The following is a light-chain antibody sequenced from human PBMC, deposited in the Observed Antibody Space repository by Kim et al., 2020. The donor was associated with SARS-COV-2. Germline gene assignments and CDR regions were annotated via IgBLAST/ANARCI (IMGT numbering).Light chain of an antibody. Sequence: AAAGDRVTITCRTSQSIDYRLAWYQHKPGTAPKLLIYIASRLEGGVPLRFSGSGSGTYFTLTINSLQPDDVATYYCQRYDTFAKTFGQGTKVDIK. V-gene: IGKV1-5*03. CDR3: QRYDTFAKT. J-gene: IGKJ1*01. CDR1: QSIDYR. CDR2: IAS.